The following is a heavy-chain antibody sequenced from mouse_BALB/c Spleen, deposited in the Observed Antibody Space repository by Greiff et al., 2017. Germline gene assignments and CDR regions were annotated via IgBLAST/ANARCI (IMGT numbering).Heavy chain of an antibody. V-gene: IGHV2-2*02. CDR2: IWSGGST. D-gene: IGHD3-3*01. Sequence: QVQLQQSGPGLVQPSQSLSITCTVSGFSLTSYGVHWVRQSPGKGLEWLGVIWSGGSTDYNAAFISRLSISKDNSKSQVFFKMNSLQASDTAIYYCARNRGKNGFDYWGQGTTLTVSS. CDR3: ARNRGKNGFDY. CDR1: GFSLTSYG. J-gene: IGHJ2*01.